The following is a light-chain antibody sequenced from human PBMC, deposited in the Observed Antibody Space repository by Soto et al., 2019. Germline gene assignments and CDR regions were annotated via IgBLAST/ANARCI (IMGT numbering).Light chain of an antibody. CDR1: QSVSSN. V-gene: IGKV3-15*01. Sequence: EIVMTQSPATLSVSPGERATLSCRASQSVSSNLAWYQQKPGQAPRLLIYGASARATGIPARFSGSGSGTEFTLTISSLQSEDFAVYYCQQYNNWPLTLGGWTKVDIK. CDR2: GAS. CDR3: QQYNNWPLT. J-gene: IGKJ4*01.